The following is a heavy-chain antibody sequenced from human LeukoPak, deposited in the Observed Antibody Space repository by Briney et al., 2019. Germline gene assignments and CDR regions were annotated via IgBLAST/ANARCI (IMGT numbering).Heavy chain of an antibody. D-gene: IGHD3-10*01. J-gene: IGHJ5*02. CDR2: ISWNSGSI. CDR1: GFTFDDYA. CDR3: AKGRNYGSGNNWFDP. V-gene: IGHV3-9*01. Sequence: GRSLRLSCAASGFTFDDYAMHWVRQAPGKSLEWVSGISWNSGSIGYADSVKGRFTISRDNAKNSLYLQMNSLRAEDTALYYCAKGRNYGSGNNWFDPWGQGTLVTVSS.